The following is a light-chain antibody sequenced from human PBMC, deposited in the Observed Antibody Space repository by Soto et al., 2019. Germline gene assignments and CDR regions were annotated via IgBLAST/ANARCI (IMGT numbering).Light chain of an antibody. J-gene: IGLJ1*01. CDR1: SSDVGGYNY. Sequence: QSALTQPASVSGSPGQSITISCTGTSSDVGGYNYVSWYQHHPGKAPKLMIFDVSNRPSGVSNRFSGSKSGNTASLTISGFHPEDYAYYYCSSHTTCNTRQIVFGIGTKFTVL. CDR3: SSHTTCNTRQIV. V-gene: IGLV2-14*03. CDR2: DVS.